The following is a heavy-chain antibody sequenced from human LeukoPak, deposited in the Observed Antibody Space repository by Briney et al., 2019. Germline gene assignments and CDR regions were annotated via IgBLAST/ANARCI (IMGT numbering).Heavy chain of an antibody. CDR3: AKDRPNYHESNGHYYRRNGDY. CDR1: GFTFHNYA. J-gene: IGHJ4*02. Sequence: VGSLRLSCAASGFTFHNYAMSRVRQAPGKGLEWVSAISSSGDITFYAASVQGRFTISCDNSRSTLYLHMNRLRAQPQAMYYFAKDRPNYHESNGHYYRRNGDYWGQGTLVTVSS. V-gene: IGHV3-23*01. D-gene: IGHD3-22*01. CDR2: ISSSGDIT.